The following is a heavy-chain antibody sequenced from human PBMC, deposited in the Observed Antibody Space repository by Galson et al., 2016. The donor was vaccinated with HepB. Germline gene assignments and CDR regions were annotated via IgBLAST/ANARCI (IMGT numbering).Heavy chain of an antibody. D-gene: IGHD1-26*01. V-gene: IGHV1-46*01. Sequence: SVKVSCKASGYTFTNYFMHWVRQAPGQGLEWMGIITPSRGSTTYAQRFQGRVIMTRDTSTSTVYMELSSLTSEDTAVYYCARGGEGGTRGDYWGQGTLVIVSS. J-gene: IGHJ4*02. CDR3: ARGGEGGTRGDY. CDR2: ITPSRGST. CDR1: GYTFTNYF.